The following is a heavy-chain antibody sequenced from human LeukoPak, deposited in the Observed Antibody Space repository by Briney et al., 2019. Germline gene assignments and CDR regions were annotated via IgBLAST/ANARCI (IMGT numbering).Heavy chain of an antibody. CDR2: INPNSGGT. D-gene: IGHD1-26*01. V-gene: IGHV1-2*02. CDR3: ARGVVGATTDAFDI. J-gene: IGHJ3*02. CDR1: GYTFTGYY. Sequence: ASVKVSCKASGYTFTGYYMHWVRQAPGQGLEWMGWINPNSGGTNYAQKFQGRVTMTRDTSISTAYMELSRLRSDDTAAYYCARGVVGATTDAFDIWGQGTMVTVSS.